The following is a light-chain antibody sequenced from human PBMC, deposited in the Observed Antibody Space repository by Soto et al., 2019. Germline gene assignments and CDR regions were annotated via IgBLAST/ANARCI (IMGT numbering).Light chain of an antibody. J-gene: IGKJ1*01. Sequence: DIQMTQSPSSLSASVGDRVTITCRASQSISSYLNWYQQKPGKAPKLLIYAASSLQSGVPSRFSGSGSGTDFTLTISSLQPEDFATYYCQQSYSTVWKLGQGTKVDIK. V-gene: IGKV1-39*01. CDR1: QSISSY. CDR2: AAS. CDR3: QQSYSTVWK.